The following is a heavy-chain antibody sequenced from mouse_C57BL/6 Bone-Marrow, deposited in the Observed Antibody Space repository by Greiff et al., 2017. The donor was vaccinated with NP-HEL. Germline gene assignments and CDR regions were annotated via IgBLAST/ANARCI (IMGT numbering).Heavy chain of an antibody. D-gene: IGHD2-2*01. CDR2: ISSGSSTI. J-gene: IGHJ2*01. V-gene: IGHV5-17*01. CDR3: SSADCFGYEGLDD. CDR1: GFTFSDYA. Sequence: EVMLVESGGGLVKPGGSLKLSCAASGFTFSDYAMYWVRQAPEKGLEWVAYISSGSSTIYYADTVKGRFTISRDNAKNTLYLQMTNLRSEDTAMYYCSSADCFGYEGLDDWGQGTTLTVSS.